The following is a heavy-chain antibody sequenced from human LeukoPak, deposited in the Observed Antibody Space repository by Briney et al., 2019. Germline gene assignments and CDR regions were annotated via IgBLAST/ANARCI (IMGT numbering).Heavy chain of an antibody. CDR3: ARGLSVFEFDY. V-gene: IGHV1-8*01. CDR2: MNPNSGNT. Sequence: ASVKVSCKASGYTFTSYDINWVRQATGQGLGWMGCMNPNSGNTGYAQKFQGRVTMTRNTSIRTAYMELSSLRSEDTAVYYCARGLSVFEFDYWGQGTLVTVSS. CDR1: GYTFTSYD. J-gene: IGHJ4*02. D-gene: IGHD3-16*02.